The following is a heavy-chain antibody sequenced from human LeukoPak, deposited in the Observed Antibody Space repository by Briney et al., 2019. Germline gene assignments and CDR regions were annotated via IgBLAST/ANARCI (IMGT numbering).Heavy chain of an antibody. CDR2: INTNSGGT. Sequence: ASVTVSLKSSVYTFTVYYIHWMRQAPGQGLEWMGFINTNSGGTNYAQKFQGRVTMTRDTSISTAYMELSRLRSDDTAVYYCARHLKSTVPLDYYYYGMDVWGQGTTATVSS. V-gene: IGHV1-2*02. D-gene: IGHD4-17*01. CDR3: ARHLKSTVPLDYYYYGMDV. CDR1: VYTFTVYY. J-gene: IGHJ6*02.